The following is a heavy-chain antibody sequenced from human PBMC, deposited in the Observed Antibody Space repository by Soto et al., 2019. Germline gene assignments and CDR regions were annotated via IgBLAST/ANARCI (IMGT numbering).Heavy chain of an antibody. J-gene: IGHJ5*02. CDR3: ARDLGFPGQQLAFDP. D-gene: IGHD6-13*01. V-gene: IGHV3-33*01. CDR2: IWYDGSNK. Sequence: GVSLQISCGGAGFNFSSYGMHWVRQDPGKGLEWVAVIWYDGSNKYYADSVKGRFTISRDNSKNTLYLQMNSLRAEDTAVYYCARDLGFPGQQLAFDPWGQGTLVTVSS. CDR1: GFNFSSYG.